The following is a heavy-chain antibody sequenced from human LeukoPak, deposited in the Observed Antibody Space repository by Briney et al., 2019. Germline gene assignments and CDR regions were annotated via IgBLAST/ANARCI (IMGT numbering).Heavy chain of an antibody. CDR3: ARHGYYYYTSGYFGY. J-gene: IGHJ4*02. Sequence: TSETLSLTCTVSGGSISSSFYYWGWLRQPPGKGLEWIGSTYYSGTTYYKPSLKSRVSVDTSKNQLSLNLTSVTAADTALYYCARHGYYYYTSGYFGYWGQGILVTVSS. CDR2: TYYSGTT. D-gene: IGHD3-22*01. V-gene: IGHV4-39*01. CDR1: GGSISSSFYY.